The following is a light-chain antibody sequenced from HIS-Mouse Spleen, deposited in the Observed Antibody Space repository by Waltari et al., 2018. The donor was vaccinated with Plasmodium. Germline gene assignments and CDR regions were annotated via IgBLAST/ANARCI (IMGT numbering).Light chain of an antibody. CDR1: QSISSW. CDR3: QQYNSYSWT. V-gene: IGKV1-5*03. CDR2: KAL. J-gene: IGKJ1*01. Sequence: DIQMTQSPSTLSASVGDRVTITCRDSQSISSWLAWYQQKPGKAPKLRTDKALSLGSGVPSRFSGSGSGTEFTLTISSLQPDDFATYDCQQYNSYSWTFGQGTKVEIK.